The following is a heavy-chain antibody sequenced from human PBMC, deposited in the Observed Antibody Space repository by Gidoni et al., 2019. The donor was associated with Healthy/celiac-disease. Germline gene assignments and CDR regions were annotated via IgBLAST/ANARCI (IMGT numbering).Heavy chain of an antibody. CDR2: IYYSGST. V-gene: IGHV4-59*01. Sequence: QVPLQESCPGLVKPSETLSLTCTVSVGSIRNYYWSWIRQPPGKGLEWIGYIYYSGSTSYNPSLKSRVTISVDTSKKQFSLRLTSVTAADTAVYYCARELSSLIRGHDAFDIWGQGTMVTVSS. D-gene: IGHD3-10*01. CDR3: ARELSSLIRGHDAFDI. J-gene: IGHJ3*02. CDR1: VGSIRNYY.